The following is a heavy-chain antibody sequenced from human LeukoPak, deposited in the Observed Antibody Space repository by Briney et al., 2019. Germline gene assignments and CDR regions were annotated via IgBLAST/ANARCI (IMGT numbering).Heavy chain of an antibody. J-gene: IGHJ4*02. CDR1: GYTFTGYY. D-gene: IGHD2-2*01. V-gene: IGHV1-2*06. CDR2: INPNSGGT. CDR3: AKSYQLLSYFDY. Sequence: ASVKVSCTASGYTFTGYYMHWVRQAPGQGLEWMGRINPNSGGTNYAQKFQGRVTMTRDTSISTAYMELSRLRSDDTAVYYCAKSYQLLSYFDYWGQGTLVTVSS.